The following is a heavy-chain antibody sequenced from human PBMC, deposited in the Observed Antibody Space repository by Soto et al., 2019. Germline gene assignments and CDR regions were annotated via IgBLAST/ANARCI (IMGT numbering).Heavy chain of an antibody. V-gene: IGHV4-34*01. J-gene: IGHJ6*03. CDR1: GGSFSGYY. CDR2: INHSGST. Sequence: QVQLQQWGAGLLKPSETLSLTCAVYGGSFSGYYWSWIRQPPGKGLEWMGEINHSGSTNYNPSLKSRVTISVDTSKNQFSLKLSSVTAADTAVYYCARHCSGGSCTSSYIDVWGKGTTVTVAS. D-gene: IGHD2-15*01. CDR3: ARHCSGGSCTSSYIDV.